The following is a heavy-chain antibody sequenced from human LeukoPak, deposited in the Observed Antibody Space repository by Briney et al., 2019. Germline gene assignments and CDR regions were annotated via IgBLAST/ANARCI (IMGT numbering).Heavy chain of an antibody. Sequence: GGSLRLSCAASGFTFSSYSMNWVRQAPGKGLEWVSSISSSSSYTYYADSVKGRFTISRDNAKNSLYLQMNSLRAEDTAVYYCASMTTSSGANDYWGQGTLVTVSS. CDR2: ISSSSSYT. V-gene: IGHV3-21*01. CDR1: GFTFSSYS. CDR3: ASMTTSSGANDY. D-gene: IGHD4-17*01. J-gene: IGHJ4*02.